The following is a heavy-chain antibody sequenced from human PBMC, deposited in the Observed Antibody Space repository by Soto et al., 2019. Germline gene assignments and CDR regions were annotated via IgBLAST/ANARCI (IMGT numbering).Heavy chain of an antibody. CDR1: GYTFTSYY. D-gene: IGHD6-13*01. Sequence: ASVKVSCKASGYTFTSYYMHWVRQAPGQGLEWMGIINPSGGSTSYAQKFQGRVTMTRDTSTSTVYMELSSLRSEDTAVYYCAKVLVPRSSSWYIRGFYYWGQGTLVTVSS. CDR3: AKVLVPRSSSWYIRGFYY. CDR2: INPSGGST. V-gene: IGHV1-46*01. J-gene: IGHJ4*02.